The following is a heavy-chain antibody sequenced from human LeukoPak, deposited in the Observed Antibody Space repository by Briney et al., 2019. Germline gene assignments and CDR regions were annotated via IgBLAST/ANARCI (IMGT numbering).Heavy chain of an antibody. CDR3: AKLGPTKYYYDSSGYNY. Sequence: GGSLRLSCAASGVTFSSYAMSWVRQAPGKGLEWVSAISGSGGSTYYADSVRGRFTISRDNSKNTLYLQMHSLRAEHTAVYYCAKLGPTKYYYDSSGYNYWGQGTLVTVSS. V-gene: IGHV3-23*01. CDR1: GVTFSSYA. D-gene: IGHD3-22*01. J-gene: IGHJ4*02. CDR2: ISGSGGST.